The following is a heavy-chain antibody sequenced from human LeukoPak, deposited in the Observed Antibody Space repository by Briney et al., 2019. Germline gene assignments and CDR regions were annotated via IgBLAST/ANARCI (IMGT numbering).Heavy chain of an antibody. D-gene: IGHD1-26*01. CDR1: GFTFSSYG. J-gene: IGHJ4*02. V-gene: IGHV3-33*01. CDR3: ARVGAVQVFDY. CDR2: IWYDGSNK. Sequence: PGGSLRLSCAASGFTFSSYGMHWVRQAPGKGLEWVAVIWYDGSNKYYADSVKGRFTISRDNSKNTLYLQMNSLRAEDTAVYYCARVGAVQVFDYWGQGTLVTASS.